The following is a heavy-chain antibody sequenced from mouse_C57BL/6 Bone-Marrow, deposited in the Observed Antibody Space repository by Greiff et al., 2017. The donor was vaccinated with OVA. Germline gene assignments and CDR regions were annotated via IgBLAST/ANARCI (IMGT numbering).Heavy chain of an antibody. CDR3: TRGYSNYYAMDD. CDR1: GYTFTDYE. D-gene: IGHD2-5*01. V-gene: IGHV1-15*01. CDR2: IDPETGGT. J-gene: IGHJ4*01. Sequence: QVQLKQSGAELVRPGASVTLSCKASGYTFTDYEMHWVKQTPVHGLEWIGAIDPETGGTASNQKFKGKAILTADKSASTAYMELRSLTSEDSAVYYCTRGYSNYYAMDDWGQGTSVTVSS.